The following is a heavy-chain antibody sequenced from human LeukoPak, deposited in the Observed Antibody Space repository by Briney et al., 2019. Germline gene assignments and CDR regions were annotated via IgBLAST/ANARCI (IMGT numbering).Heavy chain of an antibody. CDR1: GGSIGSYY. J-gene: IGHJ4*02. CDR3: ARRGYCSGGTCLTFDL. Sequence: SETLSLTCTVSGGSIGSYYWSWIRQPPGKGLEWIGYIYSSGSTNYNPSLKSRVTISVDTSKNQFSLKLSSVTAADTAVYYCARRGYCSGGTCLTFDLWGQGTLVTVSS. D-gene: IGHD2-15*01. CDR2: IYSSGST. V-gene: IGHV4-59*08.